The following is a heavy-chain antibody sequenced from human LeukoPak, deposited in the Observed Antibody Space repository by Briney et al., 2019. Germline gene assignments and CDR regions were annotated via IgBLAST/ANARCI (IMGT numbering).Heavy chain of an antibody. V-gene: IGHV4-34*01. Sequence: SETLSLTCAVYGGSFSGYYWSWIRQPPGKGLEWIGEINHSGSTNYNPSFKSRVTISVDTSKNQFSLKLSSVTAADTAVYYCARGGYSGGYASWPFAFDIWGKGTMVTVS. D-gene: IGHD3-10*01. J-gene: IGHJ3*02. CDR2: INHSGST. CDR3: ARGGYSGGYASWPFAFDI. CDR1: GGSFSGYY.